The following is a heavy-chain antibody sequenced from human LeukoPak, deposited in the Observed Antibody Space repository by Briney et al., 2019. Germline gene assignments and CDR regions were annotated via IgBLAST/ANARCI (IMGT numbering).Heavy chain of an antibody. D-gene: IGHD3-3*01. J-gene: IGHJ4*02. CDR2: IKSKTAGGTT. CDR3: TTVREFWSGLFDY. CDR1: GFTFSNAW. Sequence: GGSLRLSCAASGFTFSNAWMSWVRQAPGKGLEWVGHIKSKTAGGTTDYAAPVKGRFTISRDDSKNTLYLQMNSLKTEGTAVYYCTTVREFWSGLFDYWGQGTLVTVSS. V-gene: IGHV3-15*01.